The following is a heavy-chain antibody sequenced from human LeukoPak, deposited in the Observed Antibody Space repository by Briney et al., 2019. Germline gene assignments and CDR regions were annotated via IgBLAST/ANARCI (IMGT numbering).Heavy chain of an antibody. CDR1: GFTFSRFS. CDR2: ISSSGSTI. J-gene: IGHJ4*02. CDR3: ARGEGRELLTIDY. V-gene: IGHV3-48*04. Sequence: GGSLRLSCAASGFTFSRFSMNWVRQAPGQGLEWVSYISSSGSTIYYADSVKGRFTISRDNAKNSLYLQMNSLRAEDTALYHCARGEGRELLTIDYWGQGTLVTVSS. D-gene: IGHD1-26*01.